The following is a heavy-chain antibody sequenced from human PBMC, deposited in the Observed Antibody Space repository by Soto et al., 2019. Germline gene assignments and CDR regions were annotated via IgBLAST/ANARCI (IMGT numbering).Heavy chain of an antibody. J-gene: IGHJ5*02. CDR2: IIPIFGTA. D-gene: IGHD4-17*01. CDR1: GGTFSSYA. Sequence: QVQLVQSGAEVKKPGSSVKVSCKASGGTFSSYAISWVRQAPGQGLEWMGGIIPIFGTANYAQKFQGRVTITADESTSTADMELISLRSEDTAVYYCARDQRTTVPGRDWFDPWGQGTLVTVSS. V-gene: IGHV1-69*12. CDR3: ARDQRTTVPGRDWFDP.